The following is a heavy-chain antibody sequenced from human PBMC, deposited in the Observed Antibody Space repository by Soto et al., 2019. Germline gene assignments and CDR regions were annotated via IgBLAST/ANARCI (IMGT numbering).Heavy chain of an antibody. Sequence: GGSLRLSCLASGFIFRSYAMHWVRQAPGKGLEWVAVITYDGANGYYADSVRGRFAISRDNSKSTLFLQMNSLRPEDTAVYYCARAFSGSYSNFYSWGRGTLVTVSS. CDR2: ITYDGANG. D-gene: IGHD1-26*01. CDR1: GFIFRSYA. J-gene: IGHJ1*01. CDR3: ARAFSGSYSNFYS. V-gene: IGHV3-30*09.